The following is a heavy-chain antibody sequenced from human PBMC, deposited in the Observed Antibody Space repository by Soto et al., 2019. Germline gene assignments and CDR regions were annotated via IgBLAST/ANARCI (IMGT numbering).Heavy chain of an antibody. CDR1: GGSFNNYV. CDR2: IIPNYEAA. J-gene: IGHJ3*02. V-gene: IGHV1-69*06. D-gene: IGHD4-17*01. Sequence: VQLVQSGAEVRKPGSSVKVSCEASGGSFNNYVISWLRQAPGQGLEWMGGIIPNYEAANYAQKFRGRLTITADKATKTAYMELNSLRPEDTATYYCARSWNAGTLYGAFDIWGQGTTVIVS. CDR3: ARSWNAGTLYGAFDI.